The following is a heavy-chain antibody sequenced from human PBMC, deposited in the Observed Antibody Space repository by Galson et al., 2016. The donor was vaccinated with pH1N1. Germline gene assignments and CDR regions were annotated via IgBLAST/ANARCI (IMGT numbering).Heavy chain of an antibody. CDR1: GGTFTIYA. J-gene: IGHJ6*02. V-gene: IGHV1-69*05. Sequence: SGGTFTIYATNWVRQAPGQGLEWMGGISRMFGAPNYAHHFQDRVTITTDELTSTAYMELSSLRSDDTAVYYCARGPYYYYSGLDVWGQGTTVTVSS. CDR2: ISRMFGAP. CDR3: ARGPYYYYSGLDV.